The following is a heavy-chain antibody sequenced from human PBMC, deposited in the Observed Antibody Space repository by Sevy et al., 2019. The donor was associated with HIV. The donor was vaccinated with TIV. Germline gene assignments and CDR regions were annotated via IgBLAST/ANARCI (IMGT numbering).Heavy chain of an antibody. Sequence: GGSLRLSCAASGFTFSSYAMSWVRQAPGKGLRWVSTITGSGNNTYYADSVKGRFTISRDNSKNIVYLQINSLRAEDTAVYYCAKSGDRAAVGTDWGQGTLVTVSS. J-gene: IGHJ4*02. V-gene: IGHV3-23*01. CDR1: GFTFSSYA. D-gene: IGHD6-13*01. CDR2: ITGSGNNT. CDR3: AKSGDRAAVGTD.